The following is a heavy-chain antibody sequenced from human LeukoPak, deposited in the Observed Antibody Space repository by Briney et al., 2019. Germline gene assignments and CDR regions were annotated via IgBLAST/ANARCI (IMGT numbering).Heavy chain of an antibody. D-gene: IGHD3-3*01. Sequence: QAGGSLRLSCAASGFTFNNNAMSWVRQAPGKGLEWVSAISGSGGSTYYADSVKGRFTISRDNSKNTLYLQMNSLRAEDTAVYYCAKDRGGPITIFGLDYWGQGTLVTVSS. CDR2: ISGSGGST. CDR3: AKDRGGPITIFGLDY. CDR1: GFTFNNNA. J-gene: IGHJ4*02. V-gene: IGHV3-23*01.